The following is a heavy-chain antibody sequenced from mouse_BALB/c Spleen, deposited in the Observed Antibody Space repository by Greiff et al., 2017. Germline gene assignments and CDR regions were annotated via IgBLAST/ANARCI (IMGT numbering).Heavy chain of an antibody. D-gene: IGHD1-1*01. CDR2: IHYSGST. Sequence: EVKLMESGPDLVKPSQSLSLTCTATGYSFPSGYSWHWIRQFPGKQLEWMGYIHYSGSTNYNPSLKSRISITRDTSKNQFFLQLNSVTTEDTATYYCAVITDYWGQGTSVTVSS. CDR1: GYSFPSGYS. CDR3: AVITDY. V-gene: IGHV3-1*02. J-gene: IGHJ4*01.